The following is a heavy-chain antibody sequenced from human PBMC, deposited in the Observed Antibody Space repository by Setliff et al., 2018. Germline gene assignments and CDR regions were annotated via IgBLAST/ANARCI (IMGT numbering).Heavy chain of an antibody. Sequence: GGSLRLSCATSGFIFSNFWMSWVRQAPGKGLEWVGNINKDGSQKYYVDSVKGRFTISRDNAKTSLYLQMNSLRAEDTAVYFCGTRDCRTTGCYNGYIESWGQGTLVTVSS. J-gene: IGHJ4*02. CDR2: INKDGSQK. V-gene: IGHV3-7*01. CDR3: GTRDCRTTGCYNGYIES. D-gene: IGHD2-2*02. CDR1: GFIFSNFW.